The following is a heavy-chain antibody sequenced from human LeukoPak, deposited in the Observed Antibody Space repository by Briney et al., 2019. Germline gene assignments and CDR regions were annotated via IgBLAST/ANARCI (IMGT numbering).Heavy chain of an antibody. CDR2: INPSGGST. Sequence: ASVKVSCKASGGTFSSYAISWVRQAPGQGLEWMGIINPSGGSTSYAQKFQGRVTMTRDTSTSTVYMELSSLRSEDTAVYYCATNVGSSGMDVWGQGTTVTVSS. J-gene: IGHJ6*02. CDR3: ATNVGSSGMDV. CDR1: GGTFSSYA. V-gene: IGHV1-46*01.